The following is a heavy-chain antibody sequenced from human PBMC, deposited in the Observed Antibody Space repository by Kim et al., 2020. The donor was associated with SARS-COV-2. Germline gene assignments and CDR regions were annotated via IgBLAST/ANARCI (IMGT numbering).Heavy chain of an antibody. D-gene: IGHD3-10*01. CDR2: IYPGDSDT. CDR1: GYSFTSYW. V-gene: IGHV5-51*01. CDR3: ARLTMVRGVRRWFDP. Sequence: GESLKISCKGSGYSFTSYWIGWVRQMPGKGLEWMGIIYPGDSDTRYSPSFQGQVTISADKSISTAYLQWSSLKASDTAMYYCARLTMVRGVRRWFDPWGQGTLVTVSS. J-gene: IGHJ5*02.